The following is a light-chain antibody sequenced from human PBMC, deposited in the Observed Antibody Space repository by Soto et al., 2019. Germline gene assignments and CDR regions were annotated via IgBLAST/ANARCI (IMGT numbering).Light chain of an antibody. CDR1: QSVSSY. Sequence: EIVLTQSPATLSLYPGERATLSCRASQSVSSYLAWYQQKPGQAPRLLIYDASNRATGIPARFSGSGSGTDFTLTISSLEPEDFAVYYCQQYNNWPQTFGQGTKVDI. CDR2: DAS. CDR3: QQYNNWPQT. J-gene: IGKJ1*01. V-gene: IGKV3-11*01.